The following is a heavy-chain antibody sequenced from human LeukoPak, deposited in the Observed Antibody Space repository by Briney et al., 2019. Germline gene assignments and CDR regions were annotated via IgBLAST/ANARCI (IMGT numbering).Heavy chain of an antibody. V-gene: IGHV3-23*01. J-gene: IGHJ5*02. D-gene: IGHD6-13*01. CDR2: ISGSGGST. Sequence: GGSLRLSCAASGFTFSSYAMSWVRQAPGKGLEWVSAISGSGGSTYYADSVKGRFTISRDNSKNTLYLQMNSLRAEDTAVYYCARGPKRAAAGPNWFDPWGQGTLVTVSS. CDR1: GFTFSSYA. CDR3: ARGPKRAAAGPNWFDP.